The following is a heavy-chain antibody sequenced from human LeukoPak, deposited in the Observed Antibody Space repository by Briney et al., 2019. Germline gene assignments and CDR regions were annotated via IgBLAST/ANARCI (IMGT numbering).Heavy chain of an antibody. J-gene: IGHJ4*02. CDR2: INWNGGST. CDR1: GFTFDDYA. D-gene: IGHD3-3*01. Sequence: GGSLRLSCAASGFTFDDYAMNWVRQAPGKGLEWVSGINWNGGSTYYRDSVKGRFTISRDNAKNSLYLQMNSLRAEDTALYYCARVKGSGYRNSIDYWGQGTLVPVSS. CDR3: ARVKGSGYRNSIDY. V-gene: IGHV3-20*04.